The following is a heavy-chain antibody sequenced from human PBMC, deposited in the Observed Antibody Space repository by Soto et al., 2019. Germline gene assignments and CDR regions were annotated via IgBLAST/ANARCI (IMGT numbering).Heavy chain of an antibody. V-gene: IGHV1-3*01. Sequence: GASVKVSCKASGYTFTSYAMHWVRQAPGQRLEWMGWINAGNGNTKYSQKFQGRVTITRDTSASTAYMELSSLRSEDTAVYYCARIGDSSSWWKDYYYYGMDVWGKGTTVTVS. CDR1: GYTFTSYA. J-gene: IGHJ6*04. CDR3: ARIGDSSSWWKDYYYYGMDV. CDR2: INAGNGNT. D-gene: IGHD6-13*01.